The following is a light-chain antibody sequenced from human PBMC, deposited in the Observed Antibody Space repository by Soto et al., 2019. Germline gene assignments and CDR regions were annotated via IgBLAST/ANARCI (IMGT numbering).Light chain of an antibody. Sequence: EIVLTQSPGTLSLSPGERVTLSCRTSQTISGSSLAWYQQRPGPAPRLLIYDTSTRATGIPDRFSGSGSGTELTLTISRLEPEDFAVYYCQHYGSSPPLTFGGGTKVEIK. CDR1: QTISGSS. V-gene: IGKV3-20*01. J-gene: IGKJ4*01. CDR2: DTS. CDR3: QHYGSSPPLT.